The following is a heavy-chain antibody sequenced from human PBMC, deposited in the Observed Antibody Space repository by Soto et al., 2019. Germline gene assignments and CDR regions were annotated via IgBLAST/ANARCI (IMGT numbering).Heavy chain of an antibody. V-gene: IGHV1-69*01. CDR1: GGTFSSYA. D-gene: IGHD3-22*01. CDR2: IIPIFGTA. CDR3: ARDWAGDYYDSSGYYSDAFDI. J-gene: IGHJ3*02. Sequence: QVQLVQSGAEVKKPGSSVKVSCKASGGTFSSYAISWVRQAPGQGLEWMGGIIPIFGTANYAQKFQGRVTITADESTSTAYMELSSLRSEDTAVYYCARDWAGDYYDSSGYYSDAFDIWGQGTMVTVSS.